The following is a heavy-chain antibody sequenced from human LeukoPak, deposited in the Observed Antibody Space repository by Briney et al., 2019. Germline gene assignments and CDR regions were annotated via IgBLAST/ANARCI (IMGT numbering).Heavy chain of an antibody. D-gene: IGHD4-17*01. CDR3: ARHPEYGDYYFDY. Sequence: SQTLSLTCTVSGGSISSGAYYWSWIRQHPGKGLEWIGYIYSSGNTYYNPSLKSRVTISVDTSKNQFSLKLSSVTAADTAVYYCARHPEYGDYYFDYWGQGTLVNVSS. CDR2: IYSSGNT. J-gene: IGHJ4*02. CDR1: GGSISSGAYY. V-gene: IGHV4-31*03.